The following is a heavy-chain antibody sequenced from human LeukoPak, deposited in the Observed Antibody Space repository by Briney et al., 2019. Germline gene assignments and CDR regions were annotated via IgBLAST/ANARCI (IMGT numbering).Heavy chain of an antibody. D-gene: IGHD6-13*01. CDR3: ARGGGYSSSLNAFDI. CDR2: IYASVSA. Sequence: PSETLSLTCTVSGGSISGYYWIWIRQPAGKGLECIGRIYASVSANSNPSLKSRVTLSEDTSKNQFSLRLSSVTAADTAVYYCARGGGYSSSLNAFDIWGPGTMVTVSS. J-gene: IGHJ3*02. CDR1: GGSISGYY. V-gene: IGHV4-4*07.